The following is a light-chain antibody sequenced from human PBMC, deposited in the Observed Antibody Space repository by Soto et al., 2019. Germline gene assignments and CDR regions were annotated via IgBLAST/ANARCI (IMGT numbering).Light chain of an antibody. J-gene: IGKJ1*01. V-gene: IGKV1-27*01. CDR2: AAS. CDR3: QKYNGAPRT. Sequence: DIQMTQSPSSLSASVGDRVTITCRASQGISNYLAWYQQRPGKVPKLLIYAASILQSGVPSRFSGSGSGTHFTLTISALQPEDVATYYCQKYNGAPRTFGQGTKVEIK. CDR1: QGISNY.